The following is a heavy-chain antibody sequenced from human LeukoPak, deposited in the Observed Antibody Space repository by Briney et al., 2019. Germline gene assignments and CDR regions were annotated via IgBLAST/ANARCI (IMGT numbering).Heavy chain of an antibody. J-gene: IGHJ4*02. V-gene: IGHV3-7*01. D-gene: IGHD2-2*01. Sequence: SGGSLRLSCAASGFTFSRNWMSWVRQAPGKGLEWVANIKQDGSQKYYVGSVKGRFTISRDNAKNSLYLQMNSLRAEDTAVYYCARCTATSSTSCYAVDYWGQGTLVTVSS. CDR2: IKQDGSQK. CDR3: ARCTATSSTSCYAVDY. CDR1: GFTFSRNW.